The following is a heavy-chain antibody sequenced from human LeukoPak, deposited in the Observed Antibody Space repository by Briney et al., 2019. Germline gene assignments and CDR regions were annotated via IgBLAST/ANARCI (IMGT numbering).Heavy chain of an antibody. J-gene: IGHJ4*02. CDR3: ARDYYDSSSGY. D-gene: IGHD3-22*01. V-gene: IGHV3-66*01. CDR2: IYSGGST. CDR1: GFTVSSNC. Sequence: GGSLRLSCAASGFTVSSNCMSWVRQAPGKGLEWVSVIYSGGSTYYADSVKGRFTISRDNSKNTLYLQMNSLRAEDTAVYYCARDYYDSSSGYWGQGTLVTVSS.